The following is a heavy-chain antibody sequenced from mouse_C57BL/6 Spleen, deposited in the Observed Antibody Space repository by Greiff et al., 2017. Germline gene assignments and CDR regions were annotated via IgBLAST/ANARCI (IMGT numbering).Heavy chain of an antibody. V-gene: IGHV1-85*01. CDR3: ARRGYYYGSSSWFAY. D-gene: IGHD1-1*01. CDR2: FYPRDGST. Sequence: QVHVKQSGPELVKPGASVKLSCKASGYTFTSYDINWVKQRPGQGLEWIGWFYPRDGSTKYNEKFKGKATLTVDTSSSTAYMGLHSLTSEDSAVYFGARRGYYYGSSSWFAYWGQGTLVTVSA. CDR1: GYTFTSYD. J-gene: IGHJ3*01.